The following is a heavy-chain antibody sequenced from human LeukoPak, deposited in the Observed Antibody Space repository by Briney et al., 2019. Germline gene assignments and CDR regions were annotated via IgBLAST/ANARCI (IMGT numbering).Heavy chain of an antibody. V-gene: IGHV3-48*01. CDR1: GFTFSDYN. CDR2: ISSSSATL. Sequence: PGGSLRLSCAASGFTFSDYNINWVRQAPGKGLEWVSYISSSSATLYYADSVKGRFTISRDNAKNSLYLQLSSLRVEDTAVYYCARAHSGYTHGYYYWGQGTLVTVSS. CDR3: ARAHSGYTHGYYY. D-gene: IGHD5-18*01. J-gene: IGHJ4*02.